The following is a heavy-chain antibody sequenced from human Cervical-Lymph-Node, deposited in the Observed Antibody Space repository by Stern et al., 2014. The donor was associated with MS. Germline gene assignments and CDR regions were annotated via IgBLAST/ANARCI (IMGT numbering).Heavy chain of an antibody. CDR2: IYHSGST. V-gene: IGHV4-4*02. CDR3: AREGYSSSYDAFDI. J-gene: IGHJ3*02. CDR1: GGSISSSNW. Sequence: QVKLVQSGPGLVKPSGTLSLTCAVSGGSISSSNWWSWVRQPPGKGLEWIGEIYHSGSTNYNPSLKSRVPISVDKSKNQFSLKLSSVTAADTAVYYCAREGYSSSYDAFDIWGQGTMVTVSS. D-gene: IGHD6-6*01.